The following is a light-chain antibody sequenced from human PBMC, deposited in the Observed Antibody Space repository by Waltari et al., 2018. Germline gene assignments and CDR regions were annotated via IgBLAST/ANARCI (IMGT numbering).Light chain of an antibody. J-gene: IGKJ1*01. CDR3: QQYSTYRT. CDR1: QSISSW. Sequence: DIQMTQSPSTLSASVGDRVTITCRASQSISSWLAWYQQKPGKAPKLLIYKASSLESGVPSRFSGSGSGTECTLTISSLQPDDFATYYCQQYSTYRTFGQGTKVEI. CDR2: KAS. V-gene: IGKV1-5*03.